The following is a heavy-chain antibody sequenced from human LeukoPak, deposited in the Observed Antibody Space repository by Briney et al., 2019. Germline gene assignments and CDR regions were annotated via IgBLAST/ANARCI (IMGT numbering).Heavy chain of an antibody. J-gene: IGHJ4*02. CDR3: ATGYSSGWSGRLDY. CDR2: IRYDGSNK. Sequence: PGGSLRLSCAASGFTFSSYGMHWVRQAPSKGLEWVAFIRYDGSNKYYADSVKARFTLSRDNSKNTMYLQINTLRAEDTAVYYCATGYSSGWSGRLDYWGQGTLVTVSS. V-gene: IGHV3-30*02. D-gene: IGHD6-19*01. CDR1: GFTFSSYG.